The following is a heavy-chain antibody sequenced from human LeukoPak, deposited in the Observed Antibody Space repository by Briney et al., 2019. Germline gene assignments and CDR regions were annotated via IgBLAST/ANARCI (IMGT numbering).Heavy chain of an antibody. J-gene: IGHJ4*02. D-gene: IGHD2-21*01. V-gene: IGHV4-4*07. CDR3: ARECGGDCYRAFDY. CDR2: IYTSGST. Sequence: TSETLSLTCTVSGGSISSYYWSWIRQPAGKGLEWIGRIYTSGSTNYNPSLKSRVTMSVDTSKNQFSLKLSSVTAADTAVYYCARECGGDCYRAFDYWSQGTLVTVSS. CDR1: GGSISSYY.